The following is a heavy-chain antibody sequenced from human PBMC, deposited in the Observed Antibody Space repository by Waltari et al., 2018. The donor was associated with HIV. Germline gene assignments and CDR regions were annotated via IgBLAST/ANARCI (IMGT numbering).Heavy chain of an antibody. CDR3: GRYDGDGGGFDS. J-gene: IGHJ4*02. CDR2: IKQDGVQP. CDR1: GVPFIYVW. V-gene: IGHV3-7*01. Sequence: EVQLVVLGGGLVQPGGCLRLSCETSGVPFIYVWLGWVGQATGKGMEWVASIKQDGVQPYYVDPMRGRFTVSRDNSGASMSLHMTSLRADDTAVYYCGRYDGDGGGFDSWGQGTLVSVSS. D-gene: IGHD4-17*01.